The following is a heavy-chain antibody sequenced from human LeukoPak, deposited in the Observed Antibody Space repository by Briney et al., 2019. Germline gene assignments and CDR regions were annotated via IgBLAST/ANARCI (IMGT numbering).Heavy chain of an antibody. D-gene: IGHD6-13*01. Sequence: GASVKVSCKVSGYTLTELSMHWVRQAPGKGLEWMGGFDPEDGETICAQKFQGRVTMTEDTSTDTAYMELSSLRSEDTAVYYCATGPIAAAGTGYFDLWGRDTLVTVSS. J-gene: IGHJ2*01. CDR1: GYTLTELS. CDR3: ATGPIAAAGTGYFDL. V-gene: IGHV1-24*01. CDR2: FDPEDGET.